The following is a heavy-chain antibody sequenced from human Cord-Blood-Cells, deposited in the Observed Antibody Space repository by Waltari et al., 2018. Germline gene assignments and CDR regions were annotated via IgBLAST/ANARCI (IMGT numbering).Heavy chain of an antibody. CDR2: FDPEDGET. D-gene: IGHD1-26*01. CDR3: ATDQGKWELLGAFDI. J-gene: IGHJ3*02. Sequence: QVQLVQSGAEVKKTGASVKVSCKVSGYTLTKLSMHWVRQAPGKGLEWMGGFDPEDGETIYAQKFQGRVTMTEDTSTDTAYMELSSLRSEDTAVYYCATDQGKWELLGAFDIWGQGTMVTVSS. V-gene: IGHV1-24*01. CDR1: GYTLTKLS.